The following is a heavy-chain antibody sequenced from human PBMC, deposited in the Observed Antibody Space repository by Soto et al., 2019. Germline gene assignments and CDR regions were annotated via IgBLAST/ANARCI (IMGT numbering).Heavy chain of an antibody. V-gene: IGHV4-39*01. CDR1: GGSISSSNYY. D-gene: IGHD3-3*01. J-gene: IGHJ4*02. CDR3: ARLTIFGVVDTPY. CDR2: IYYSGST. Sequence: SETLSLTCTVSGGSISSSNYYWGWMRQPPGKGLEWIGSIYYSGSTYYNPSLKSRVTISVDTSKNQFSLRLSSVTAADTAVYYCARLTIFGVVDTPYWGQGTLVTVSS.